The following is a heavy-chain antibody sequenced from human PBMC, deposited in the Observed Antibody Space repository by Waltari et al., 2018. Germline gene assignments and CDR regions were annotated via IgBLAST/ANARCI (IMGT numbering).Heavy chain of an antibody. Sequence: EVQLVESGGGLVQPGRSLRLSCAASGFTFDDYAMHWVRQAPGKGLEWVSGISWNSGSIGYADSVKGRFTISRDNAKNSLYLQMNSLRAEDMALYYCAKDRYYDFWSGYYDYWGQGTLVTVSS. D-gene: IGHD3-3*01. J-gene: IGHJ4*02. CDR3: AKDRYYDFWSGYYDY. CDR1: GFTFDDYA. CDR2: ISWNSGSI. V-gene: IGHV3-9*03.